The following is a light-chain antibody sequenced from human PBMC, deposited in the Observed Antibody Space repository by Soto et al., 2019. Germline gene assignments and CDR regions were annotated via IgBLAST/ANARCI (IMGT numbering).Light chain of an antibody. Sequence: DIHLTQSPSSLSASVGDRVTITCRASQSISAYLSWYQQRPGKAPKLLIYAASTLQSGVPSRFSGSGSETHFTLTISSLQPEDFATYFCHQSFSPAFSFGPGTKVDIK. CDR1: QSISAY. V-gene: IGKV1-39*01. CDR3: HQSFSPAFS. J-gene: IGKJ3*01. CDR2: AAS.